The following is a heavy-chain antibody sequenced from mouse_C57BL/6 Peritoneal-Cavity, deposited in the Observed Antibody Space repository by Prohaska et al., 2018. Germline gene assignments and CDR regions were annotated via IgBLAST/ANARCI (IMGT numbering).Heavy chain of an antibody. CDR2: SFPGSGST. CDR1: GYTFTDYY. J-gene: IGHJ3*01. Sequence: QVQLQQSGPELVKPGASVKISCKASGYTFTDYYINWVKQRPGQGLEWIGWSFPGSGSTYYNEKCKGKATLTVEKSASTAYMLLSSLTSEDSAVYFCARSGGSSLRFAYWGQGTLVTVSA. V-gene: IGHV1-75*01. D-gene: IGHD1-1*01. CDR3: ARSGGSSLRFAY.